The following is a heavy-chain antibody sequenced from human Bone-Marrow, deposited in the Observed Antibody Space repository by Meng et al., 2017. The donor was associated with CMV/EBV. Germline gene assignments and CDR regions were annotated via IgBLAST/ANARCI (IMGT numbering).Heavy chain of an antibody. V-gene: IGHV3-21*01. CDR2: ISSSSSYI. D-gene: IGHD3-10*01. J-gene: IGHJ6*02. Sequence: GESLKISCAASGFTFSSYSMNWVRQAPGKGLEWVSSISSSSSYIYYADSVKGRFTISRDNAKNSLYLQMNSLRAEDTAVYYCARDHFYWNYGSGSYPYYYGMDVWGQGTTVTVSS. CDR1: GFTFSSYS. CDR3: ARDHFYWNYGSGSYPYYYGMDV.